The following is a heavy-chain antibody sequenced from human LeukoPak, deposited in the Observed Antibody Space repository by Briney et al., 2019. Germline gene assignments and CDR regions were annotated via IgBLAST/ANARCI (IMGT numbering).Heavy chain of an antibody. CDR1: GGSFSGYY. Sequence: SETLSLTCAVYGGSFSGYYWSWIRQPPGKGLEWIGEINHSGSTNYNPSLKSRVTISVDTSKNQFSLKLSSVTAADTAVYYCARGKSPGYWGQGTLVTVSS. CDR3: ARGKSPGY. V-gene: IGHV4-34*01. J-gene: IGHJ4*02. CDR2: INHSGST.